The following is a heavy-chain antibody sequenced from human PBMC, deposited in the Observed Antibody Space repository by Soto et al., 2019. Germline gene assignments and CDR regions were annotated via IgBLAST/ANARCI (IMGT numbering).Heavy chain of an antibody. J-gene: IGHJ6*02. CDR1: GGSISSGDYY. CDR3: ARAGRSSSWPYEDYYYGMDV. D-gene: IGHD6-13*01. CDR2: IYYSGST. Sequence: TCTVSGGSISSGDYYWSWIRQPPGKGLEWIGYIYYSGSTYYNPSLKSRVTISVDTSKNQFSLKLSSVTAADTAVYYCARAGRSSSWPYEDYYYGMDVWGQGTTVTVSS. V-gene: IGHV4-30-4*01.